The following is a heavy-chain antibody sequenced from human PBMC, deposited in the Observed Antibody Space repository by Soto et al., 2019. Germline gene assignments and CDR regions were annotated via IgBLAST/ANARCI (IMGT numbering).Heavy chain of an antibody. CDR2: INYSGST. V-gene: IGHV4-59*08. J-gene: IGHJ4*02. CDR3: ARQDDVLTGVDY. CDR1: GGSISYYY. Sequence: QVQLQESGPGLVKPSETLSLTCTVSGGSISYYYWSWIRQPPGKGLEWNGYINYSGSTNYNPSLKSRVSISSATSKNHFSVKLSAVSAADTAVYYCARQDDVLTGVDYWGQGTLVTVSS. D-gene: IGHD3-9*01.